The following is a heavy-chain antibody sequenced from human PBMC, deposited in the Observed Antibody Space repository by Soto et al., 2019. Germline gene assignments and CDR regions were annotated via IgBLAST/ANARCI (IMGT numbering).Heavy chain of an antibody. D-gene: IGHD1-26*01. CDR3: ARGMWELPIDY. Sequence: QVQLVQSGAEVKKPGASVKVSCKASDYTFTSYGINWVRQAPGQGLEWMGWISPYNYNTQYAQRFQGRVTLTTDTSTNTAYMELRSLRSDDTAVYYCARGMWELPIDYWGQGTLVTVSS. J-gene: IGHJ4*02. V-gene: IGHV1-18*01. CDR2: ISPYNYNT. CDR1: DYTFTSYG.